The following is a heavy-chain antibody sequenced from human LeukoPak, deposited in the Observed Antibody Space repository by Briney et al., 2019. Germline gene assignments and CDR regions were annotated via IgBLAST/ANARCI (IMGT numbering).Heavy chain of an antibody. J-gene: IGHJ4*02. V-gene: IGHV1-46*01. Sequence: ASVKVSCKASGYTFTGYYMHWVRQAPGQGLEWMGIINPSGGSTSYAQKFQGRVTMTRDMSTSTVYMELSSLRSEDTAVYYCAILGYCSSTSCLSFDYWGQGTLVTVSS. CDR3: AILGYCSSTSCLSFDY. CDR2: INPSGGST. CDR1: GYTFTGYY. D-gene: IGHD2-2*01.